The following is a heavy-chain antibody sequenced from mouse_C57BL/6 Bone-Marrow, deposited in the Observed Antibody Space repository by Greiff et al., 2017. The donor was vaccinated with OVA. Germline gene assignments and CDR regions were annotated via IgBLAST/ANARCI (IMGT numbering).Heavy chain of an antibody. CDR2: ISDGGSYT. CDR1: GFTFSSYA. CDR3: ARAPYYYGSSYYAMDY. D-gene: IGHD1-1*01. Sequence: EVQGVESGGGLVKPGGSLKLSCAASGFTFSSYAMSWVRQTPEKRLEWVATISDGGSYTYYPDNVKGRFTISRDNAKNNLYLQMSYLKSEDTAMYYCARAPYYYGSSYYAMDYWGQGTSVTVSS. V-gene: IGHV5-4*01. J-gene: IGHJ4*01.